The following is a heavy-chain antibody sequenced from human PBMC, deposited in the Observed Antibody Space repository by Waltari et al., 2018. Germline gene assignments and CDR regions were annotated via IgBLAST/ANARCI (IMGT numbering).Heavy chain of an antibody. J-gene: IGHJ6*03. CDR3: AKEGANQSYYYYMDV. CDR2: MWYDGSKK. Sequence: QVQLVESGGGVVQPGRSLRLSCAASGFTFSSYGMHWVRQAPGKGLEWVAVMWYDGSKKAYSDAVKGAFPISSDNDKTTLYLQMNSRRAEDPAMYYCAKEGANQSYYYYMDVWGKGTTVTVSS. V-gene: IGHV3-30*18. CDR1: GFTFSSYG.